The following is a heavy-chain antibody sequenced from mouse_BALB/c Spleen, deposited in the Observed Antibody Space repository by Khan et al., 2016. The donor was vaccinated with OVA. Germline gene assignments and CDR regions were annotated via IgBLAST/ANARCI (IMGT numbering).Heavy chain of an antibody. CDR1: GYTFTDFA. CDR3: VRGSGNSRFAY. CDR2: ISTYYGDA. V-gene: IGHV1S137*01. J-gene: IGHJ3*01. D-gene: IGHD1-3*01. Sequence: QVQLQQSGAELVRPGVSVKISCKGSGYTFTDFAMHWVKQSYAKSLEWIGVISTYYGDATNNQKFKGKATMTVDKSSSTAYMELARLTSEDSAIYDCVRGSGNSRFAYWGQGTLVTVSA.